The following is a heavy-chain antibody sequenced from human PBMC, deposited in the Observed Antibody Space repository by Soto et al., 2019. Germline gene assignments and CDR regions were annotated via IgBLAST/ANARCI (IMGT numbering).Heavy chain of an antibody. Sequence: QVQLQQWGAGLLKPSETLSLYCAVTGGSLSGYYWSWSRQPPGQGLVWVGEVKDGGHPNYSRSLMGRITIASDPSNHRFPLKPNSVTAAETGLYYCARGQEGVVATQWDQGSLVTVSS. J-gene: IGHJ4*02. CDR2: VKDGGHP. CDR1: GGSLSGYY. CDR3: ARGQEGVVATQ. V-gene: IGHV4-34*01. D-gene: IGHD5-12*01.